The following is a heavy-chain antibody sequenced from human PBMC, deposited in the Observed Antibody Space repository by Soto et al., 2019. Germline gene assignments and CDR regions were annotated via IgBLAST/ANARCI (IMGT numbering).Heavy chain of an antibody. V-gene: IGHV1-69*01. CDR1: GGTFSSYA. J-gene: IGHJ4*02. CDR2: IIPIFGTA. D-gene: IGHD5-12*01. Sequence: QVQLVQSGAEVKKPGSSVKVSCKASGGTFSSYAISWVRQAPGQGLEWMGGIIPIFGTANYAQKFQGRVTITAEESTSTAYMELSSLRSEDTAVYYCARETGSVYSGYDSPFDYWGQGTLVTVSS. CDR3: ARETGSVYSGYDSPFDY.